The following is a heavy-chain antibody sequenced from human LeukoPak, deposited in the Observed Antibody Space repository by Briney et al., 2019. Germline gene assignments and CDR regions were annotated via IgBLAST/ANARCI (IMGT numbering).Heavy chain of an antibody. CDR2: IYHSGST. CDR1: GGSISSISSNNYH. V-gene: IGHV4-39*07. CDR3: ARADFWSGYYYGMDV. J-gene: IGHJ6*02. D-gene: IGHD3-3*01. Sequence: SETLSLTCIVSGGSISSISSNNYHWGWIRQPPGKGLEWIGYIYHSGSTYYNPSLKSRVTISVDRSKNQFSLKLSSVTAADTAVYYCARADFWSGYYYGMDVWGQGTTVTVSS.